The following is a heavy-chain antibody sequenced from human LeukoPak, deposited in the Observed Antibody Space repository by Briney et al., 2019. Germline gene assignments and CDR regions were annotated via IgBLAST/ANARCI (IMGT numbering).Heavy chain of an antibody. CDR3: ARGAQLTDY. CDR1: GFTMHTYG. J-gene: IGHJ4*02. CDR2: ISPDGGIT. V-gene: IGHV3-64*01. Sequence: GGSLRLSCEASGFTMHTYGMQWVRQAPGKGLEYVSGISPDGGITYYANSVRGRFTISRDNFKYMVYLQTVSLTTDDMAVYYCARGAQLTDYWGQGTLVTVSS. D-gene: IGHD6-13*01.